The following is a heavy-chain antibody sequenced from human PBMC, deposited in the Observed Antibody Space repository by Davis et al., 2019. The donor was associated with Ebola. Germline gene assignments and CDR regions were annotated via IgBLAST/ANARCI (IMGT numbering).Heavy chain of an antibody. J-gene: IGHJ3*02. V-gene: IGHV3-21*01. Sequence: GGSLRLSCAASGFIFSSYSMNWVRQAPGKGLEWVSSISSSSYYIYYSDSLKGRFTISRDNARNSVYLQMNSLRAEDTAVYYCARGGYYDSSGYSHDAFDIWGQGTMVTVSS. CDR2: ISSSSYYI. CDR1: GFIFSSYS. CDR3: ARGGYYDSSGYSHDAFDI. D-gene: IGHD3-22*01.